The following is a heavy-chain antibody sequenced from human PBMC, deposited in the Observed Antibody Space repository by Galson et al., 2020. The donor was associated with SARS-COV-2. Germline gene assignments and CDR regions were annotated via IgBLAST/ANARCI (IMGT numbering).Heavy chain of an antibody. J-gene: IGHJ2*01. CDR2: ISSSSSYI. V-gene: IGHV3-21*01. CDR3: ARDQRGPYSSSWYIVWYFDL. D-gene: IGHD6-13*01. Sequence: NSGGSLRLSCAASGFTFSSYSMNWVRQAPGKGLEWVSSISSSSSYIYYADSVKGRFTISRDNAKNSLYLQMNSLRAEDTAVYYCARDQRGPYSSSWYIVWYFDLWGRGTLVTVSS. CDR1: GFTFSSYS.